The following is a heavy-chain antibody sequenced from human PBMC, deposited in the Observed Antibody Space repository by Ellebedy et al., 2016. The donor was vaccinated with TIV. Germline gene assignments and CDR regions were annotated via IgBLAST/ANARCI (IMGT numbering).Heavy chain of an antibody. V-gene: IGHV6-1*01. CDR2: TYYRSKWFH. J-gene: IGHJ2*01. CDR1: EDSVSSNSAA. Sequence: SETLSLTCAISEDSVSSNSAAWNWIRRSPSRGLEWLGRTYYRSKWFHDYAVFVKSRITINPDTSENQVSLQVNSVTPEDTAVYYCARELAVAHTHWYLDLWGRGTLVTVSS. CDR3: ARELAVAHTHWYLDL. D-gene: IGHD6-13*01.